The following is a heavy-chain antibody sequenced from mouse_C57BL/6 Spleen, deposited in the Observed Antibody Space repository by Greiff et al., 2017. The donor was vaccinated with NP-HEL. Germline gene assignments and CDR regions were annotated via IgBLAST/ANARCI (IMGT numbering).Heavy chain of an antibody. CDR3: ALYGSSPYAMDY. V-gene: IGHV1-52*01. D-gene: IGHD1-1*01. CDR2: IDPSDSET. CDR1: GYTFTSYW. Sequence: VQLQQPGAELVRPGSSVKLSCKASGYTFTSYWMHWVKQRPIQGLEWIGNIDPSDSETHYNQKFKDKATLTVDKSSSTAYMQLSSLTSEDSAVYYCALYGSSPYAMDYWGQGTSVTVSS. J-gene: IGHJ4*01.